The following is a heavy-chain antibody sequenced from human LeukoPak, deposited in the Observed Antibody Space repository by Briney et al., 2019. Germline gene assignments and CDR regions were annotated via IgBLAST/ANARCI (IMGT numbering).Heavy chain of an antibody. CDR3: ARDPPTYSGQ. D-gene: IGHD6-13*01. J-gene: IGHJ4*02. Sequence: PSETLSLTCTVSGGSISSGPYYWGWIRQPPGKGLEWIGNIYYGENTYYNPSLKSRVTISIDTSKNQFYLKLSSLTAADTAVYYCARDPPTYSGQWGQGTLVTVSS. V-gene: IGHV4-39*02. CDR2: IYYGENT. CDR1: GGSISSGPYY.